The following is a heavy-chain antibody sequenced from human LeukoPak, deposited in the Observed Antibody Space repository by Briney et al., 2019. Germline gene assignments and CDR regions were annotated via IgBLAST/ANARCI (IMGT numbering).Heavy chain of an antibody. D-gene: IGHD3-3*01. CDR2: ISGSGGST. Sequence: GGSLRLSCAASGFTFSSYAMSWVRQAPGKGLEWVSAISGSGGSTYYADSVKGRFEISRDNSKITLSLQVNSLRAEDTAVYYCARVSYYEVLSPSYYFDFWGRGTLVTVSS. CDR3: ARVSYYEVLSPSYYFDF. V-gene: IGHV3-23*01. J-gene: IGHJ4*02. CDR1: GFTFSSYA.